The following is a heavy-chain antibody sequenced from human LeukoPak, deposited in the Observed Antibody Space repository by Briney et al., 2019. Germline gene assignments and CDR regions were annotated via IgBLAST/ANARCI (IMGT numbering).Heavy chain of an antibody. Sequence: PGGSLRLSRAPSLFTFSTYWMHWVRQAPGTRLVWVSRIRPEGTTTAYADSVKGRFTISRDNAKNTLFLQMNSLSAEDTAVYYCARDLDWILFDYWGQGTLVTVSS. CDR1: LFTFSTYW. J-gene: IGHJ4*02. V-gene: IGHV3-74*03. CDR3: ARDLDWILFDY. CDR2: IRPEGTTT. D-gene: IGHD3-9*01.